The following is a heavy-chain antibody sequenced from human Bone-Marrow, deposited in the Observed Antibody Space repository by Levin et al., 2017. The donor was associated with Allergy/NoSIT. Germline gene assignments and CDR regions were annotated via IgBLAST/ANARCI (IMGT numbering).Heavy chain of an antibody. CDR1: GYTFTSYD. CDR2: MNPNSGNT. D-gene: IGHD3-22*01. V-gene: IGHV1-8*01. CDR3: ARGRLSITMIVVVKAFDY. Sequence: GESLKISCKASGYTFTSYDINWVRQATGQGLEWMGWMNPNSGNTGYAQKFQGRVTMTRNTSISTAYMELSSLRSEDTAVYYCARGRLSITMIVVVKAFDYWGQGTLVTVSS. J-gene: IGHJ4*02.